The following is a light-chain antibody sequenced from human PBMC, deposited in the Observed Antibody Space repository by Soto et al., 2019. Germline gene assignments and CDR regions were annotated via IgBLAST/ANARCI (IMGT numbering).Light chain of an antibody. Sequence: DIQMTQSPASVSASVGDRVTITCRASQGIRNWLAWYQQKPGKAPKLLIYGASSLQSGVPSRFSGSGYATDFTLTLSSLQPEDFATYYCQQANSFPPLTFGGGTKVEIK. CDR2: GAS. V-gene: IGKV1D-12*01. J-gene: IGKJ4*01. CDR1: QGIRNW. CDR3: QQANSFPPLT.